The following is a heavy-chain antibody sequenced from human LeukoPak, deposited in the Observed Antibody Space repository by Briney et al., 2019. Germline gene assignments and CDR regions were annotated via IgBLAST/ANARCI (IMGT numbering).Heavy chain of an antibody. J-gene: IGHJ6*04. CDR1: GFTFDDYA. V-gene: IGHV3-9*01. CDR2: ISWNSGHK. CDR3: AELGITMIGGV. Sequence: PGGSLRLSCAASGFTFDDYAMHWVRQAPGKGLEWVSGISWNSGHKGYADSVKGRFTISRDNAKNSLYLQMNSLRAEDTAVYYCAELGITMIGGVWGKGTTVTISS. D-gene: IGHD3-10*02.